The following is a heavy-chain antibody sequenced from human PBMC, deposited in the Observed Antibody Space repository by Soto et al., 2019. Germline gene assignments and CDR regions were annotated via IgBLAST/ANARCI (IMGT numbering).Heavy chain of an antibody. V-gene: IGHV4-4*02. J-gene: IGHJ5*02. CDR1: GASISSSNW. D-gene: IGHD1-20*01. CDR2: VYHSGST. Sequence: SETLSLTCTVSGASISSSNWWSWVRQPPGKGLEWIGEVYHSGSTKYNPSLKSRVTMSVDKSKNQLTLNLSSVTAADTAVYFCASSNNYNWFDPWGQGTLVTVSS. CDR3: ASSNNYNWFDP.